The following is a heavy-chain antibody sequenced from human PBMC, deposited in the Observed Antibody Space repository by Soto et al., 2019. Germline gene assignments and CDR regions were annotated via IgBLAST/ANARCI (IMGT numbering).Heavy chain of an antibody. CDR1: GFTFSSGYTFSSFW. J-gene: IGHJ4*02. V-gene: IGHV3-7*01. CDR2: INKDGSEK. CDR3: VIDRRVELWFRY. Sequence: VQLVESGGGSVQPGGSLRLSCAASGFTFSSGYTFSSFWMSWVRQPPGKGLEWVANINKDGSEKYYMDSVKGRFNISIDNAKNSLDLQMDSLRAEERAIYYCVIDRRVELWFRYGGQGTLVTAPS. D-gene: IGHD5-18*01.